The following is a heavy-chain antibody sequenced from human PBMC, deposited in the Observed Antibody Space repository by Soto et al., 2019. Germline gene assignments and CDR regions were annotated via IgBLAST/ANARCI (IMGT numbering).Heavy chain of an antibody. V-gene: IGHV1-46*01. CDR3: ARDQLYQISGRGFQH. CDR1: GYTFTSYY. Sequence: QVQLVQSGAEVKKPGASVKVSCKASGYTFTSYYMHWVRQAPGQGLEWMGVINPSGGSTIYAQNLQGRVTMTRDTSTSTVYMELSSLRSEDTAVFYCARDQLYQISGRGFQHWGQGTLVTVSS. J-gene: IGHJ1*01. D-gene: IGHD3-16*02. CDR2: INPSGGST.